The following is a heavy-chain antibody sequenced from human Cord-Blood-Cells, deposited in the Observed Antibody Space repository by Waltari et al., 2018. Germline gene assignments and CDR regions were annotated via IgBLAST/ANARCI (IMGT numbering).Heavy chain of an antibody. J-gene: IGHJ4*02. CDR2: IIPIFGTA. CDR3: ATSLVQGVINHSKPIKFDY. Sequence: QVQLVQSGAAVKKPGSSVKVSCKASGGTFSSYAISWVRQAPGHGLEWMGGIIPIFGTANYAQKFQGRVTITADKSTSTAYMELSSLRSEDTAVYYCATSLVQGVINHSKPIKFDYWGQGTLVTVSS. V-gene: IGHV1-69*06. D-gene: IGHD3-10*01. CDR1: GGTFSSYA.